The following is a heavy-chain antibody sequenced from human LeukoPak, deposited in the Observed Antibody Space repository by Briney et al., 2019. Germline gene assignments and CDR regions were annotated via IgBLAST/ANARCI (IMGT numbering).Heavy chain of an antibody. V-gene: IGHV3-15*01. CDR3: TTFNLADWVFDY. Sequence: GGSLRLSCAASGFTFSNAWMSWVRQAPGKGLEWVGRIKSKTDGGTTDYAAPVKGRFTISRDDSKNTLYLQMNSLKTEDTAVYYCTTFNLADWVFDYWGQGTLVTVSS. CDR1: GFTFSNAW. D-gene: IGHD2-21*01. J-gene: IGHJ4*02. CDR2: IKSKTDGGTT.